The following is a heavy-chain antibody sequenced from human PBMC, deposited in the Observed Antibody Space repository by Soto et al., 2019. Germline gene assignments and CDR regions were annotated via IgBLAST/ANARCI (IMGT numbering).Heavy chain of an antibody. Sequence: KASETLSLTCTVSGGSVISGGFYFICVRQHPWNGLEWIGYIYHIGITYYNPSLKSRLTISVDTSTNQFSLELSSVTAADTAVYYCARNGYTYGMDVWGQGTTVTVSS. CDR1: GGSVISGGFY. D-gene: IGHD5-18*01. J-gene: IGHJ6*02. CDR3: ARNGYTYGMDV. V-gene: IGHV4-31*03. CDR2: IYHIGIT.